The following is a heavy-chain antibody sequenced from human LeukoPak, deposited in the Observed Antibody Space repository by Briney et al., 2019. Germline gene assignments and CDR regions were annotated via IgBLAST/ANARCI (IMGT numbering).Heavy chain of an antibody. CDR3: AKELDTMFFDY. Sequence: PGGSLRLSCATSGFTFDRYTIHWARQAPGKGLEWVSLAGWVGGTTYYSDSVRGRFTISRDSGKNSVYLQMNSLTTDDTAFYFCAKELDTMFFDYWGQGALVTVSS. CDR2: AGWVGGTT. V-gene: IGHV3-43*01. CDR1: GFTFDRYT. J-gene: IGHJ4*02. D-gene: IGHD3-10*02.